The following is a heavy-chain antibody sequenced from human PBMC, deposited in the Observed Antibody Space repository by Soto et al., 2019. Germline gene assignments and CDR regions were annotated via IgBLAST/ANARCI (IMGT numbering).Heavy chain of an antibody. CDR2: ISGSSSTI. Sequence: GGSLRLCCAASGFIFSTYSMNWVRQAPGKGLEWVSHISGSSSTIYYADSVRGRFTISRDNAKNSLYLQMNSLRAEDTAVYYCARWGSFDIWGQGTMVTVSS. CDR3: ARWGSFDI. V-gene: IGHV3-48*01. J-gene: IGHJ3*02. CDR1: GFIFSTYS. D-gene: IGHD7-27*01.